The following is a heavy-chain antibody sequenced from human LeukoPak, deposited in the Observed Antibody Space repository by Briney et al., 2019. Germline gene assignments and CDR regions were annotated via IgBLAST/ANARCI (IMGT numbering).Heavy chain of an antibody. V-gene: IGHV1-69*13. D-gene: IGHD3-9*01. CDR2: IIPIFGTA. Sequence: SVKVSCKASGGTFSSYAISWVRQAPGQGPEWMGGIIPIFGTANYAQKFQGRVTITADESTSTAYMELSSLRSEDTAVYYCARCSGILTGAFDIWGQGTMVTVSS. CDR3: ARCSGILTGAFDI. J-gene: IGHJ3*02. CDR1: GGTFSSYA.